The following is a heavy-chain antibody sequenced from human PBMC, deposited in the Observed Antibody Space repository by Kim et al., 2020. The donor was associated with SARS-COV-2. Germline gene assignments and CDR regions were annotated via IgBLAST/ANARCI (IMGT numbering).Heavy chain of an antibody. CDR1: GFIFNSYS. J-gene: IGHJ4*01. CDR2: ITSNGGRA. CDR3: VKDLSGTKYYFESGGFD. Sequence: GGSLRLSCSASGFIFNSYSMYWVRQSPGKGLEFVSAITSNGGRAYYGDSVKGRFTTSRDNSKNILYLQMSSLRPEDTAVYYCVKDLSGTKYYFESGGFD. V-gene: IGHV3-64D*09. D-gene: IGHD3-22*01.